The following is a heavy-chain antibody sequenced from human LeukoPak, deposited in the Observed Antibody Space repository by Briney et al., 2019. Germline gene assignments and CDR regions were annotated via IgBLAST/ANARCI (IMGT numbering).Heavy chain of an antibody. J-gene: IGHJ6*02. D-gene: IGHD1-26*01. V-gene: IGHV3-23*01. CDR2: ISGSGGGT. Sequence: GGSLRLSCAASGFTFSSYAMSWVRPAPGKGLEWVSAISGSGGGTYYADSVKGRFTISRDNSKNTLYLQMNSLRAEDTAVYYCAKDYGPLLASYYYYGMDVWGQGTTVTVSS. CDR3: AKDYGPLLASYYYYGMDV. CDR1: GFTFSSYA.